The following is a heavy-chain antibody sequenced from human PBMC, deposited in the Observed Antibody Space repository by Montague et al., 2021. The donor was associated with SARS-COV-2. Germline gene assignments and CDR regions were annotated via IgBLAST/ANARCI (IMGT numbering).Heavy chain of an antibody. J-gene: IGHJ6*02. CDR3: ARDLLPPRTAIKTNFFGLDV. V-gene: IGHV4-59*01. CDR1: GGFISSSY. D-gene: IGHD2-21*02. Sequence: SETLSLTCTVPGGFISSSYWSWIRQPPGKGLEWIGYIYHSGNTNYNPSLKSRVTIPRDTSMNQFSLSLSSMTAADTAVYFCARDLLPPRTAIKTNFFGLDVWGQGTTVIVSS. CDR2: IYHSGNT.